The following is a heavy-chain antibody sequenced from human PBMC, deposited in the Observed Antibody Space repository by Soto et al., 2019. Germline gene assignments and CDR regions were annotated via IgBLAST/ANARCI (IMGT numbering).Heavy chain of an antibody. D-gene: IGHD3-9*01. Sequence: GWSLRLSCASSGFTFISYWMHWVRQAPGKGLVWVSRINSDGSSTSYADSVKGRFTISRDNAKNTLYLQMNSLRAEDTAVYYCARVYRYDILTGYYFYGMDVWGQGTTVTVSS. CDR3: ARVYRYDILTGYYFYGMDV. V-gene: IGHV3-74*01. CDR1: GFTFISYW. J-gene: IGHJ6*02. CDR2: INSDGSST.